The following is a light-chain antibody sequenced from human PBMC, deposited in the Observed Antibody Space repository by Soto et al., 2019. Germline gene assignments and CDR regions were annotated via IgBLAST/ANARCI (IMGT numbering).Light chain of an antibody. J-gene: IGLJ2*01. CDR1: TSDVGGYNY. Sequence: QSVLTQPASVSGSPGQSITISCTGTTSDVGGYNYVSWYQQHPGKAPKLMIYDVSNCPSGIPSRFSGSKSGNTASLTISGLQAEDEADYYCSSYSGSSFVLFGGGTKLTVL. CDR3: SSYSGSSFVL. CDR2: DVS. V-gene: IGLV2-14*01.